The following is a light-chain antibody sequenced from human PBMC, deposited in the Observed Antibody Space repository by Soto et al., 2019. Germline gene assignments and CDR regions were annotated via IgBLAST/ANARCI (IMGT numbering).Light chain of an antibody. Sequence: EIVLTQSPGTLSLSPGERASLSCGASQSISSSFLAWYQQKPGQAPRLLIYGASSRATGIPDRFSGSGSRTDFSLTISRLEPEDFAVYYCQQYVGSPAFTFGGGTKVDIK. CDR1: QSISSSF. V-gene: IGKV3-20*01. CDR3: QQYVGSPAFT. J-gene: IGKJ4*01. CDR2: GAS.